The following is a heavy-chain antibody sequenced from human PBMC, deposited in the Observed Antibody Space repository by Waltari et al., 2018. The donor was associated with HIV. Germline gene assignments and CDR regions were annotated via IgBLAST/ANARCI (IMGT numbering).Heavy chain of an antibody. CDR3: ARDPGTLLIAVAGAFDY. V-gene: IGHV3-33*01. D-gene: IGHD6-19*01. J-gene: IGHJ4*02. CDR2: IWHDGSKK. CDR1: GFSVSRYG. Sequence: QVPLVESGGGVVRPGRSLRLSCAASGFSVSRYGLAWVRQAPGKGLEWVAVIWHDGSKKYYAGSVKGRFTVSRDTSKNTLYLEMNRLRAEDTAVYHCARDPGTLLIAVAGAFDYWGPGIPVTVSS.